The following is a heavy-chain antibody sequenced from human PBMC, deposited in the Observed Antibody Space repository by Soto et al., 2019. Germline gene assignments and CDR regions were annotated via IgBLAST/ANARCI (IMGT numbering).Heavy chain of an antibody. CDR3: ARDGGSSSSPFACDI. CDR1: GGTSSSYT. Sequence: QVQLVQSGAEVKKPGSSVKVSCKASGGTSSSYTISWVRQAPGQGLEWMGRIIAILGIANYAQKFQGRVTITADKSTSTAYLELSSLRSEDTAVYYCARDGGSSSSPFACDIWGQGPMVTVSS. J-gene: IGHJ3*02. CDR2: IIAILGIA. D-gene: IGHD6-6*01. V-gene: IGHV1-69*08.